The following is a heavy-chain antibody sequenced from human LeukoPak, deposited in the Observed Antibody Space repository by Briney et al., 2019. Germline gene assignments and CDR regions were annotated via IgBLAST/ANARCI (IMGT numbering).Heavy chain of an antibody. V-gene: IGHV3-7*01. CDR2: INQDGSEK. Sequence: GGSLRLSCAASGFTFSDYWMTWVRQAPGKGLEWVANINQDGSEKYYVDSVKGRFTVSRDNAKNSLYLQMNSLRAEDTALYYCAKGPRKYDSRGIDAFDIWGQGTMVTVSS. CDR1: GFTFSDYW. D-gene: IGHD3-22*01. J-gene: IGHJ3*02. CDR3: AKGPRKYDSRGIDAFDI.